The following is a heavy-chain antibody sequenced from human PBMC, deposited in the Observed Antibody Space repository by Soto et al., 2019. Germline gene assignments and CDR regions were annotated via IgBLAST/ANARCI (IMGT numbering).Heavy chain of an antibody. CDR2: IFYSGST. J-gene: IGHJ6*02. D-gene: IGHD2-15*01. V-gene: IGHV4-39*01. Sequence: SETLSLTCTVSGGSISSSSYYWGWIRQPPGKGLEWIGSIFYSGSTYYNPSLKSRVTISVDTSKNQFSLKLSSVTAADAAVYYCARHLTYCSAGSCYSDFPYYGMDVWGQGTTVTVSS. CDR3: ARHLTYCSAGSCYSDFPYYGMDV. CDR1: GGSISSSSYY.